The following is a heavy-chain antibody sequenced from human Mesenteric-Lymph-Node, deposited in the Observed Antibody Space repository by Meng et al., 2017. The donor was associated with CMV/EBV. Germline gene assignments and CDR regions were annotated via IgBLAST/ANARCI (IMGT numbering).Heavy chain of an antibody. Sequence: GESLKISCETSGFTFSSYGIHWVRLAPGKGLEWVAFLRYDGSNEYYEDSVKGRFTISRDNSKSTLYLQMDSLRLEDTAMYYCAKIGSAGTYFDLWGQGTLVTVSS. CDR3: AKIGSAGTYFDL. J-gene: IGHJ4*02. V-gene: IGHV3-30*02. D-gene: IGHD1-7*01. CDR1: GFTFSSYG. CDR2: LRYDGSNE.